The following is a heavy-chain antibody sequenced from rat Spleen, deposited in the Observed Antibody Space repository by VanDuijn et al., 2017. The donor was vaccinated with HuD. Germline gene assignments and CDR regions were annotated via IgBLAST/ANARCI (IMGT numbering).Heavy chain of an antibody. Sequence: EVQLVESGGGLVQPGRSLKLSCAASGFTFSDYAMAWVRQAPRKGLEWVASIDYEGSGTYYGDSLKGRFTLSRYDVKNPLYVQMDNLRSEDTATYYCARAGYLRDWYFDFWGPGTMVTVSS. CDR2: IDYEGSGT. J-gene: IGHJ1*01. CDR3: ARAGYLRDWYFDF. CDR1: GFTFSDYA. V-gene: IGHV5-17*01. D-gene: IGHD2-2*01.